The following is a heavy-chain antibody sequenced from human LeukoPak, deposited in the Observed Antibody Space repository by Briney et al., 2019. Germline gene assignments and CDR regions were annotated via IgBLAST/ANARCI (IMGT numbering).Heavy chain of an antibody. CDR1: GYSISSGYY. CDR3: VRLAALRGFYYYMDV. V-gene: IGHV4-38-2*01. D-gene: IGHD6-25*01. Sequence: SETLSLTCYVSGYSISSGYYWGWIRQPPGKGLEWVANVYRDGNTYYSPSLESRATISVDTSKNLFSLKLSSLSAADTAVYYCVRLAALRGFYYYMDVWGKETAVTVSS. CDR2: VYRDGNT. J-gene: IGHJ6*03.